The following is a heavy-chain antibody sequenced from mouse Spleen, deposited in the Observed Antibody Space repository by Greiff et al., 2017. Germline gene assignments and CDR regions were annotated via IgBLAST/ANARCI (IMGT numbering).Heavy chain of an antibody. Sequence: QVQLKQSGAELVRPGASVTLSCKASGYTFTDYEMHWVKQTPVHGLEWIGAIDPETGGTAYNQKFKGKAILTADKSSSTAYMELRSLTSEDSAVYYCTRDYYYGSSYPFAYWGQGTLVTVSA. CDR3: TRDYYYGSSYPFAY. V-gene: IGHV1-15*01. CDR2: IDPETGGT. J-gene: IGHJ3*01. D-gene: IGHD1-1*01. CDR1: GYTFTDYE.